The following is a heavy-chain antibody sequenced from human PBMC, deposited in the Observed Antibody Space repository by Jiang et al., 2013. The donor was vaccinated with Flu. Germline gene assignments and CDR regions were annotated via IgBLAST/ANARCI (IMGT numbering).Heavy chain of an antibody. D-gene: IGHD2-15*01. CDR2: IQYDGTNK. J-gene: IGHJ4*02. Sequence: GGGVVQPGGSLRLSCGASGFSFSYYGMYWVRQAPGKGLEWLASIQYDGTNKYYADSVKGRFTISRDNSKNTLSLQMNSLRPEDTALYYCATLRGSSYDTYLLDSWGQGTLVTVSS. V-gene: IGHV3-30*02. CDR1: GFSFSYYG. CDR3: ATLRGSSYDTYLLDS.